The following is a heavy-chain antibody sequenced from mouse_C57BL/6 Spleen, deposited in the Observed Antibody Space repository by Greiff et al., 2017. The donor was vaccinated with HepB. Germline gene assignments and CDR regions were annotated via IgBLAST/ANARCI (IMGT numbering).Heavy chain of an antibody. V-gene: IGHV5-4*01. CDR3: ARESGNYVGYAMDY. D-gene: IGHD2-1*01. Sequence: EVKLEESGGGLVKPGGSLKLSCAASGFTFSSYAMSWVRQTPEKRLEWVATISDGGSYTYYPDNVKGRFTISRDNAKNNLYLQMSHLKSEDTAMYYCARESGNYVGYAMDYWGQGTSVTVSS. J-gene: IGHJ4*01. CDR2: ISDGGSYT. CDR1: GFTFSSYA.